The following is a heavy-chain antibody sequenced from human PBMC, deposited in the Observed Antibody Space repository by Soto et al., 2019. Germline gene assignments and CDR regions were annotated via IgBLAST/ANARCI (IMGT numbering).Heavy chain of an antibody. D-gene: IGHD3-22*01. Sequence: EVQLVESGGGLVKPGGSLRLSCAASGFTFSSYSMNWVRQAPGKGLEWVSSISSSSSYIYYADSVKGRFTISRDNAQNSLYRQMNSLRAEDTSVYYCARGYHYYDSSGYDKWDAFDIWGQGTMVTVSS. CDR1: GFTFSSYS. V-gene: IGHV3-21*01. CDR2: ISSSSSYI. J-gene: IGHJ3*02. CDR3: ARGYHYYDSSGYDKWDAFDI.